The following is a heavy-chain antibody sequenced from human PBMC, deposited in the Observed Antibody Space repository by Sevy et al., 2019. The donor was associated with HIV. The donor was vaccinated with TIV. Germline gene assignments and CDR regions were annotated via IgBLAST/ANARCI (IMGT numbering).Heavy chain of an antibody. J-gene: IGHJ4*02. D-gene: IGHD3-22*01. V-gene: IGHV4-38-2*02. CDR2: IHHSGST. CDR1: GYSISSGYY. CDR3: ARKGGSSGYFDY. Sequence: SETLSLTCTVSGYSISSGYYWGWIRQPPGKGLEWIGSIHHSGSTYYNPSLKSQVTISVDTSKNQFSLKLSSVTAADTAVYYWARKGGSSGYFDYWGQGTLVTVSS.